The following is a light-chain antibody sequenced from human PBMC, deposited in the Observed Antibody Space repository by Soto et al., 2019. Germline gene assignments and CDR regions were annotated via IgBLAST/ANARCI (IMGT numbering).Light chain of an antibody. CDR1: NSDVGGYNY. Sequence: QSALTQPRSVSGSPGQSVTISCTGTNSDVGGYNYVSWYQQYPGKAPKLMISGVSERPSGVPDRFSGSKSGNTASLTISGLQAEDEADYYCSSYTNSGVFGTGTKLTVL. J-gene: IGLJ1*01. CDR2: GVS. V-gene: IGLV2-11*01. CDR3: SSYTNSGV.